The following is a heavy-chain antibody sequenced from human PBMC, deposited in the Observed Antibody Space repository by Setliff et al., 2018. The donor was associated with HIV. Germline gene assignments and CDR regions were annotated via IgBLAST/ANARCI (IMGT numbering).Heavy chain of an antibody. D-gene: IGHD1-1*01. Sequence: GSLRPSCAASGFTFSSYGMHWVRQAPGKGLEWVSAISYDGRSVHYADSVKGRFTISRDNSKNTLYLQVNSLRPEDTARYFCATARIPTGGTSTSFDYWGQGTLVTVSS. CDR3: ATARIPTGGTSTSFDY. J-gene: IGHJ4*02. V-gene: IGHV3-30*06. CDR1: GFTFSSYG. CDR2: ISYDGRSV.